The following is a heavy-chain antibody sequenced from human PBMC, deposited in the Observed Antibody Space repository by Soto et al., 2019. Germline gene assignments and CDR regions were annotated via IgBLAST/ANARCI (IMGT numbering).Heavy chain of an antibody. CDR3: ARGGIANIVVVPAASRYYYYGMDV. V-gene: IGHV1-2*04. J-gene: IGHJ6*02. D-gene: IGHD2-2*01. CDR2: INPNSGGT. CDR1: GYTFTGYY. Sequence: ASVKVSCKASGYTFTGYYMHWVRQAPGQGLEWMEWINPNSGGTNYAQKFQGWVTMTRDTSISTAYMELSRLRSDDTAVYYCARGGIANIVVVPAASRYYYYGMDVWGQGTTVTVSS.